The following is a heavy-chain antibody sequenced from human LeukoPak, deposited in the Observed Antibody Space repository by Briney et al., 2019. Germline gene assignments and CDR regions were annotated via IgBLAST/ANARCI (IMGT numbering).Heavy chain of an antibody. D-gene: IGHD3-10*02. CDR1: GFTLSDYY. J-gene: IGHJ6*04. Sequence: GGSLRLSCAASGFTLSDYYMTWIRQAPGKGLEWLSYINSGGFTIYYADSVKGRFTISRDNAKNSLYLQMNSLRAEDTAVYYCAELGITMIGGVWGKGTTVTISS. V-gene: IGHV3-11*04. CDR2: INSGGFTI. CDR3: AELGITMIGGV.